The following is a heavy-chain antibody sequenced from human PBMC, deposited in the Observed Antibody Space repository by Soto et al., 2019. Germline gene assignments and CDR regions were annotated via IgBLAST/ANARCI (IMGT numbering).Heavy chain of an antibody. CDR2: INPNAGTT. Sequence: QVQVVQSGAEVKKPGTSVRVACRVSGNTLNNYYVHWVRQAPGQGLEWMGLINPNAGTTTYAQKFRGRVTKTPHTSTNTVYMKMSRLRPDDTAVYYCASPDYDSGAPLFYSAMDVWGQGTTVTVSS. CDR1: GNTLNNYY. D-gene: IGHD3-16*01. CDR3: ASPDYDSGAPLFYSAMDV. J-gene: IGHJ6*02. V-gene: IGHV1-46*02.